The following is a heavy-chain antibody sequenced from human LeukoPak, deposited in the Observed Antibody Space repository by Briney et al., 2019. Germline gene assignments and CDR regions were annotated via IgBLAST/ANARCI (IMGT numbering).Heavy chain of an antibody. CDR2: MSYSGST. CDR1: GGSISSYS. Sequence: MASETLSLTCTVSGGSISSYSWSWIRQPPGKGLEWIGYMSYSGSTNYNPSLKSRISISVDTSKNQLSLSLSSVTAADTAVFYCARHGGETIVATIQHAFDIWGQGTMVTVSS. J-gene: IGHJ3*02. V-gene: IGHV4-59*08. CDR3: ARHGGETIVATIQHAFDI. D-gene: IGHD5-12*01.